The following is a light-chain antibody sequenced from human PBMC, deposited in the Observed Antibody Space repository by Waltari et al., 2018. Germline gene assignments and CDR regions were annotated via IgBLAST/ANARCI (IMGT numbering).Light chain of an antibody. J-gene: IGLJ1*01. CDR2: DVT. V-gene: IGLV2-23*02. CDR3: CTYAGSSTYA. Sequence: QSALTQPASVSGSPGQSTTISCTGTINDVGYYSLVSWYQQHPGKAPKLLIYDVTKRPSGVSDRFSGSKSGNTAFLTISGLQAEDEADYHCCTYAGSSTYAFGTGTTVSVL. CDR1: INDVGYYSL.